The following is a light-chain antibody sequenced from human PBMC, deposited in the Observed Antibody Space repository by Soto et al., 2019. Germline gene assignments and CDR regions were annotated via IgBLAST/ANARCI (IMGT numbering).Light chain of an antibody. CDR1: QGIKDY. J-gene: IGKJ5*01. V-gene: IGKV3-20*01. CDR3: QQYGYSPIT. CDR2: AAS. Sequence: EIVMTQSPATLSVSPGERATLSCRASQGIKDYVAWFQQKPGQAPRLLIYAASSRATGSPDRFSGGGSGTDFTLTISRLEPEDFAVYYCQQYGYSPITFGQGTRLEIK.